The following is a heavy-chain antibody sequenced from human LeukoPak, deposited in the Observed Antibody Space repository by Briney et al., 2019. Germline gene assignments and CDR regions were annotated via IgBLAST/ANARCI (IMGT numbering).Heavy chain of an antibody. D-gene: IGHD3-10*01. CDR2: ISAYNGNT. J-gene: IGHJ6*02. CDR3: ARQGKYYYGSGSYYQAGYYYGMDV. CDR1: GYTFTGYY. V-gene: IGHV1-18*04. Sequence: ASVKVSCKASGYTFTGYYMHWVRQAPGQGLEWMGWISAYNGNTNYAQKLQGRVTMTTDTSTSTAYMELRSLRSDDTAVYYCARQGKYYYGSGSYYQAGYYYGMDVWGQGTTVTVSS.